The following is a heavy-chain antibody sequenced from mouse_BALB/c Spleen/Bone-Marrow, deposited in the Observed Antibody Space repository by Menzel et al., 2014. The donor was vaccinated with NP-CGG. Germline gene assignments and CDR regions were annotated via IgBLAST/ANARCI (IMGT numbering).Heavy chain of an antibody. J-gene: IGHJ2*03. Sequence: EVMLVESGGGLVQPGGSLKLSCAASGFTFSSYGMSWVRQTPDKRLELVATINSNGGSTYYPDSVKGRFTISRDNAKNTLFLQMPSLKSEDPAMYYGARVWYMDYWGQNPSLTGSS. D-gene: IGHD1-1*02. V-gene: IGHV5-6-3*01. CDR2: INSNGGST. CDR3: ARVWYMDY. CDR1: GFTFSSYG.